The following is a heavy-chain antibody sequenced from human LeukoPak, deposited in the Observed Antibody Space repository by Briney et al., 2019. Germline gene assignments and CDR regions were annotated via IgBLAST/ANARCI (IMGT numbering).Heavy chain of an antibody. Sequence: SGTLSLTCAVSGGSISSSNWWSWVRQPPGKGLEWIGYIYYSGSTNYNPSLKSRVTISVDTSKNQFSLKLSSVTAADTAVYYCARDHGVWGQGTLVTVSS. CDR2: IYYSGST. J-gene: IGHJ4*02. D-gene: IGHD2-8*01. V-gene: IGHV4-4*02. CDR3: ARDHGV. CDR1: GGSISSSNW.